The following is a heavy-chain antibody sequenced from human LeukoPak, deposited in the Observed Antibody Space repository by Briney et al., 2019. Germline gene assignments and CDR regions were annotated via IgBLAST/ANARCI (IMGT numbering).Heavy chain of an antibody. CDR3: AKLSRVTVAGTMDF. Sequence: GGSLRLSCTASGFSVSTYPMAWVRQAPGKGLQWVSTITASGTDTFYADSVKGRFTISRDNSKNTLSLQMNSLRAEDTAVYYCAKLSRVTVAGTMDFWGQGTLVTVSS. J-gene: IGHJ4*02. CDR1: GFSVSTYP. D-gene: IGHD6-19*01. V-gene: IGHV3-23*01. CDR2: ITASGTDT.